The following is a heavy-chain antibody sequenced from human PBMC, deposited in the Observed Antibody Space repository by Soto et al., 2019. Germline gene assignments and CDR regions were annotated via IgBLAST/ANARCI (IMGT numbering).Heavy chain of an antibody. J-gene: IGHJ4*02. D-gene: IGHD3-10*01. CDR1: GFTFDDYA. V-gene: IGHV3-9*01. Sequence: EVQLVESGGGLVQPGGSLRLSCAASGFTFDDYAIHWVRQAPGKGLEWVSGISWNGAATGYADSVKGRFTISRDNAKNTLSLQMNSLGSDDTAIYYCANLPLYGSGFDCWGLGTLVTVSS. CDR3: ANLPLYGSGFDC. CDR2: ISWNGAAT.